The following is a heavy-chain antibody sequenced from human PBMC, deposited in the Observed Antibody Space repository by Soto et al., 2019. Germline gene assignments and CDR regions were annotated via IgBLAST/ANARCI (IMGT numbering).Heavy chain of an antibody. CDR1: GFTFSSYS. V-gene: IGHV3-21*01. D-gene: IGHD6-19*01. Sequence: PGGSLRLSCAASGFTFSSYSMNWVRQAPGKGLEWVSSISSSSSYIYYADSVKGRFTISRDNAKNSLYLQMNSLRAEDTAVYYCARDRLIAVAGTPDAFYIWGQGTMVTVSS. CDR2: ISSSSSYI. CDR3: ARDRLIAVAGTPDAFYI. J-gene: IGHJ3*02.